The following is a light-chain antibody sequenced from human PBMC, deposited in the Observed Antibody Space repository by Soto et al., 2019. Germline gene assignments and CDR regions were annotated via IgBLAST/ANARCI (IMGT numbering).Light chain of an antibody. CDR1: GSNIGAGYD. CDR3: QSYDSSLGVV. J-gene: IGLJ3*02. V-gene: IGLV1-40*01. CDR2: ANN. Sequence: QSMVTQPPSVSGAPGQRVTISCTGSGSNIGAGYDVHWYQQIPGAAPKLLIYANNNRPSGVPDRFSGSKSGTSASLAITGLQAEDDADYYCQSYDSSLGVVFGGGTKLTVL.